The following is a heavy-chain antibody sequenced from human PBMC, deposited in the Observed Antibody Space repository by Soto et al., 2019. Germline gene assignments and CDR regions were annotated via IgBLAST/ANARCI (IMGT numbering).Heavy chain of an antibody. J-gene: IGHJ4*02. V-gene: IGHV3-23*01. D-gene: IGHD4-17*01. CDR3: ADVLRGRVDY. Sequence: EVQLLESGGGLVQPGGSLRLSCAASGFTFSSYAMSWVRQAPGKGLEWVSAISGSGGSTYYADSVKGRFTIYRDNSKNTLYLQMNRLRAEDTAVYYCADVLRGRVDYWGQGTLVTVSS. CDR2: ISGSGGST. CDR1: GFTFSSYA.